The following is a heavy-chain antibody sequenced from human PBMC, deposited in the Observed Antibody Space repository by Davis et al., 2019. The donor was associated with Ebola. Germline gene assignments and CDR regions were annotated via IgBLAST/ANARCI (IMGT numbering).Heavy chain of an antibody. CDR2: IHHSGST. Sequence: PSETLSLTCAVYGMSFSAYYWNWIRQSPGKGLEWIGEIHHSGSTNYNPSLTSRVTISVDTSTNQFSLKLSSVTAADTAVYYCARLGGTIFGVVFNYYMDVWGKGTTVTVSS. D-gene: IGHD3-3*01. J-gene: IGHJ6*03. CDR1: GMSFSAYY. CDR3: ARLGGTIFGVVFNYYMDV. V-gene: IGHV4-34*01.